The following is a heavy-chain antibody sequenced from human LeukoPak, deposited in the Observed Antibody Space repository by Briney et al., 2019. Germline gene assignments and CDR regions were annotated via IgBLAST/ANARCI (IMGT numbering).Heavy chain of an antibody. J-gene: IGHJ3*02. Sequence: GASVKVSCKASGYTFTSYDINWVRQATGQGLEWMGWMNPNSGNTGYAQKFQGRVAMTRSTSINTAYMEPSSLRSEDTAMYYCARDSHVNAFDIWGQGTMVTVSS. CDR2: MNPNSGNT. D-gene: IGHD1-26*01. CDR1: GYTFTSYD. V-gene: IGHV1-8*01. CDR3: ARDSHVNAFDI.